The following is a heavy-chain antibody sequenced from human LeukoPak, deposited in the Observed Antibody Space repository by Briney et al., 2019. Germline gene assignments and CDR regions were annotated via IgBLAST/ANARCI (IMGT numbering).Heavy chain of an antibody. CDR2: ISSSSSYI. J-gene: IGHJ3*02. CDR1: GFTFSTYS. CDR3: AREASGEKKVGASDI. D-gene: IGHD2-15*01. V-gene: IGHV3-21*01. Sequence: GGSLRLSCAASGFTFSTYSMNWVRQAPGKGLEWVSFISSSSSYIYYADSVKGRFTISRDNAKNSLYLQMNSLRAEDTAVYYCAREASGEKKVGASDIWGQGTMVTVSS.